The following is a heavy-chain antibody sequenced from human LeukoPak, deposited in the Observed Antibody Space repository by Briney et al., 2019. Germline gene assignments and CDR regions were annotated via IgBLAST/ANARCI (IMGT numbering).Heavy chain of an antibody. D-gene: IGHD6-19*01. Sequence: PGGSLRLSCAASGFTFTSYAMSWVRQAPGKGLEWVSSISDSSGHTYYADSVRGRLTISRDNSKNTVFLQMNSLRAEDTAIYYCAKDGVWQSYYFDYWGQGTLVTVSS. CDR2: ISDSSGHT. CDR1: GFTFTSYA. CDR3: AKDGVWQSYYFDY. J-gene: IGHJ4*02. V-gene: IGHV3-23*01.